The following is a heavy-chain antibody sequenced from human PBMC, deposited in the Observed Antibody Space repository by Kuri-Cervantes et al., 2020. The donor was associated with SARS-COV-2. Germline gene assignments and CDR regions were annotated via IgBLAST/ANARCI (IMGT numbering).Heavy chain of an antibody. CDR3: AREYSSPSGFDY. J-gene: IGHJ4*02. D-gene: IGHD6-6*01. CDR2: IRYDGSNK. CDR1: GFTFSSYG. Sequence: GESLKISCAASGFTFSSYGMHWVRQAPGKGLEWVAFIRYDGSNKNYADSVKGRFTISRDNSKNTLYLQMNSLRAEDTAVYYCAREYSSPSGFDYWGQGTLVTVSS. V-gene: IGHV3-30*02.